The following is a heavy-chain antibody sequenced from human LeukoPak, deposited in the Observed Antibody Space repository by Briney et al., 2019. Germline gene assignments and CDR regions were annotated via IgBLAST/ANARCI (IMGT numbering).Heavy chain of an antibody. Sequence: TGGSLRLSCAASGFTFDDYAMHWVRQAPGKGLEWVSGISWNSGSIGYADSVKGRFTISRDNAKNTLYLQMNSLRAEDTAVYYCARDPGRVRGVYLPYYYYYMDVWGKGTTVTVSS. D-gene: IGHD3-10*01. CDR3: ARDPGRVRGVYLPYYYYYMDV. CDR1: GFTFDDYA. CDR2: ISWNSGSI. V-gene: IGHV3-9*01. J-gene: IGHJ6*03.